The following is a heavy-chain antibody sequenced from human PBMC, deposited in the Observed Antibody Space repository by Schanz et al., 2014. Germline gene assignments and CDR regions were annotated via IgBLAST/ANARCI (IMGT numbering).Heavy chain of an antibody. CDR3: ARDPSGSYGWFDP. CDR2: ISYHGSEK. CDR1: GFSFSDYG. D-gene: IGHD1-26*01. V-gene: IGHV3-30*03. Sequence: QVQLVESGGSVVQPGRSLRLSCAGSGFSFSDYGMHWVRQAPGRGLEWVAVISYHGSEKYYADSVKGRFTISRDNSKNTLYLQMNSLRAEDTAVYYCARDPSGSYGWFDPWGQGTLVPVSS. J-gene: IGHJ5*02.